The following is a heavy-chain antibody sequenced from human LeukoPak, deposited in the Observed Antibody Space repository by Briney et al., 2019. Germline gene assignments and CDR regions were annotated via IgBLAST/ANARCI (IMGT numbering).Heavy chain of an antibody. CDR1: GFTFSSYA. CDR2: ISGSGGST. D-gene: IGHD6-13*01. CDR3: AKDPDSSSWYPLPEGFDY. Sequence: GGSLRLSCAASGFTFSSYAMSWVRQAPGKGLEWVSAISGSGGSTYYADSVKGRFTISRDNSKNTLYLQMNSLRAEDTAVYYCAKDPDSSSWYPLPEGFDYWGQGTLVTVSS. J-gene: IGHJ4*02. V-gene: IGHV3-23*01.